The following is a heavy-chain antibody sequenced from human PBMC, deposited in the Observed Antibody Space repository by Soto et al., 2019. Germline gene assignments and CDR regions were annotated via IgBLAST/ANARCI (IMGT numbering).Heavy chain of an antibody. CDR3: ERYRREAVAGYTLDN. V-gene: IGHV4-59*01. J-gene: IGHJ4*02. CDR2: VYNSGST. CDR1: GGPISSNY. Sequence: EPLSLTWTDSGGPISSNYWTWIRQPPGKGLEWIGYVYNSGSTNYNPSLKSRVTISEDTSKSQFSLKVNSMTAADTAVYYCERYRREAVAGYTLDNWGQGILVTGSS. D-gene: IGHD6-13*01.